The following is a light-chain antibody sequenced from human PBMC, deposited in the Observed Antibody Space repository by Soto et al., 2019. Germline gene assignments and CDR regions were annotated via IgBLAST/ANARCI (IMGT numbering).Light chain of an antibody. CDR1: QSISSW. Sequence: DIRRTQTHYTLSASVGDRVTITCRASQSISSWLAWYQQKPGKAPKLLIYDASVLESGVPSRFSGSGSGTEFTLTISSLQPDDFATYYCQQYNSYWTFAQGTKV. CDR2: DAS. J-gene: IGKJ1*01. CDR3: QQYNSYWT. V-gene: IGKV1-5*01.